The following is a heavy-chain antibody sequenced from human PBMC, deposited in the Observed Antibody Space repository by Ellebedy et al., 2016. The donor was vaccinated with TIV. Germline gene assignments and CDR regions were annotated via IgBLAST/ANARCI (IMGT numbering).Heavy chain of an antibody. D-gene: IGHD5-18*01. CDR3: ARGDHTHWFDP. Sequence: SETLSLXXTVSGGSISSYYWSWIRQPPGKGLEWIGYIYYSGSTNYNPSLKSRVTISVDTSKNQFSLKLSSVTAADTAVYYCARGDHTHWFDPWGQGTLVTVSS. J-gene: IGHJ5*02. CDR2: IYYSGST. CDR1: GGSISSYY. V-gene: IGHV4-59*01.